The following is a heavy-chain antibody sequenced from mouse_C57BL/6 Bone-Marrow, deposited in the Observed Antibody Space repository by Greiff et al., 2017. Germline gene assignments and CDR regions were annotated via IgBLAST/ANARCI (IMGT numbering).Heavy chain of an antibody. J-gene: IGHJ1*03. CDR1: GYSITSGYY. CDR3: TRKDDRSSWYFDV. CDR2: ISYDGSN. Sequence: EVHLVESGPGLVKPSQSLSLTCSVTGYSITSGYYWNWIRQFPGNKLEWMGYISYDGSNNYNPSLKNRISITRDTSKNQVFLKLSSVTTEDTATYYCTRKDDRSSWYFDVWGTGTTVTVSS. V-gene: IGHV3-6*01. D-gene: IGHD1-1*01.